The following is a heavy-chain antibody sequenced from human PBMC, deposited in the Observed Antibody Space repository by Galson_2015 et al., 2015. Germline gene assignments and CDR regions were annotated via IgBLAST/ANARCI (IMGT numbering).Heavy chain of an antibody. CDR1: GFTFSTYW. D-gene: IGHD3-22*01. V-gene: IGHV3-74*03. Sequence: SLRLSCAASGFTFSTYWMHWVRQVPGKGLVWVSHINSDGTTRTYADSVKDRFTISRDNAKNTLYLQMNSLRAEDTAVYYCVRAIGSGSGIWGQGTMVTVSS. CDR3: VRAIGSGSGI. CDR2: INSDGTTR. J-gene: IGHJ3*02.